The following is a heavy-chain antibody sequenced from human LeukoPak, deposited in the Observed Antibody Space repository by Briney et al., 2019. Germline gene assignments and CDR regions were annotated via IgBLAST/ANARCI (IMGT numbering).Heavy chain of an antibody. Sequence: SETLSLTCTVSGGSISSFYWTWIRQAPGKGLEWIGYNSDMGNSNYSPSLKSRVTISVDTSKNQFSLKVTSVTAADTAVYYCARNMVVAGLRGWFDPWGQGTLVTVSS. D-gene: IGHD6-19*01. CDR2: NSDMGNS. CDR3: ARNMVVAGLRGWFDP. CDR1: GGSISSFY. V-gene: IGHV4-59*01. J-gene: IGHJ5*02.